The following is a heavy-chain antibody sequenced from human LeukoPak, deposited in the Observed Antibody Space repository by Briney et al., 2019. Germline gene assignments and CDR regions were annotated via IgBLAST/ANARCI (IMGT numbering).Heavy chain of an antibody. CDR3: AYSSAYQQH. CDR2: INHGGST. D-gene: IGHD3-22*01. Sequence: PSETLSLTCAVYGGSFNSFYWSWIRQPPGKGLEWIGEINHGGSTNYNPSLKSRVTISVDTSKNQFSLKLNSVTAADTAVYYCAYSSAYQQHWGQGTLVTVSS. CDR1: GGSFNSFY. V-gene: IGHV4-34*01. J-gene: IGHJ1*01.